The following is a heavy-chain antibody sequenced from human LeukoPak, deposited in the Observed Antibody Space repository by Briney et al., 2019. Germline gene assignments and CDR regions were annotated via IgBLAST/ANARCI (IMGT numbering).Heavy chain of an antibody. CDR2: ISSSGSTI. V-gene: IGHV3-48*03. J-gene: IGHJ4*02. CDR1: GFTFSSYE. Sequence: GGSLRLSCAASGFTFSSYEMNWVRQAPGKGLEWVSYISSSGSTIYYADSVKGRFTISRDNAKNTLYLQMNSLRAEDTAVYYCARGDDYYDSSGYYPGRDYWGQGTLVTVSS. D-gene: IGHD3-22*01. CDR3: ARGDDYYDSSGYYPGRDY.